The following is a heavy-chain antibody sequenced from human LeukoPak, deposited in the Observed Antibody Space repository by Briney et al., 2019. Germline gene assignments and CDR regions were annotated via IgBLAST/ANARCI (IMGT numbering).Heavy chain of an antibody. Sequence: PGGSLRLSCAASEFTFSNYWMSWVRQAPGKGLEWVANIKQDGSGTYYVDSVKGRFTISRDNAETSLYLQMNSLRVEDTAVYYCARGRYTSGWYPDYFDYWGQGTLVTVSS. J-gene: IGHJ4*02. CDR1: EFTFSNYW. V-gene: IGHV3-7*04. CDR3: ARGRYTSGWYPDYFDY. CDR2: IKQDGSGT. D-gene: IGHD6-19*01.